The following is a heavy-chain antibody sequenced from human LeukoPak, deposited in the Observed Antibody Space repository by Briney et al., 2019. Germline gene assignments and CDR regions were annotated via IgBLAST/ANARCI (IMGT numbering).Heavy chain of an antibody. V-gene: IGHV3-23*03. CDR1: GFTFSSYA. CDR3: AKEGTRGDYFDY. CDR2: IYSGGST. Sequence: PGGSLRLSCAASGFTFSSYAMSWVRQAPGKGLEWVSVIYSGGSTYYADSVKGRFTISRDNSKNTLYLQMNSLRAEDTAVYYCAKEGTRGDYFDYWGQGTLVTVSS. J-gene: IGHJ4*02. D-gene: IGHD1-1*01.